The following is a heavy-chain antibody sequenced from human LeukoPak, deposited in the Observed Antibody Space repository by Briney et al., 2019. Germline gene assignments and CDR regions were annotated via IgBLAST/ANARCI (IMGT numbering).Heavy chain of an antibody. D-gene: IGHD3-3*01. J-gene: IGHJ4*02. V-gene: IGHV3-33*06. Sequence: GGSLRLSCVASGFTFSTYGMHWVRQAPGKGLQWVAVIWPNGSFKYYGDSVKGRVTISRDNSKNTLYLQMNSLRAEDTAVYYCAKKSDFWEFDYWGQGTLVTVSS. CDR2: IWPNGSFK. CDR1: GFTFSTYG. CDR3: AKKSDFWEFDY.